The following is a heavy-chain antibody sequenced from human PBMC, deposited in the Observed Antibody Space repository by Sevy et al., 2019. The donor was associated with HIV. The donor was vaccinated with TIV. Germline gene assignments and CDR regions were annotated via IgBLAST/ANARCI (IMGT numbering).Heavy chain of an antibody. Sequence: GGSLRLSCAASGFTVSSNYMSWVRRAPGKGLEWVSIVLSGGGTYDADSVQGRFTMSRDNSKNMVYLQMNSLRAEDTAVFYCARGATFYSDTSGRVLSVLGAFDIWGRGTMVTVSS. J-gene: IGHJ3*02. CDR2: VLSGGGT. CDR3: ARGATFYSDTSGRVLSVLGAFDI. D-gene: IGHD3-22*01. V-gene: IGHV3-53*01. CDR1: GFTVSSNY.